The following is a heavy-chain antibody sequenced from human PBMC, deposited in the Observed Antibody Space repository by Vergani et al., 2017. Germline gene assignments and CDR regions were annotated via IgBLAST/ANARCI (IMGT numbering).Heavy chain of an antibody. CDR1: GFTSSYYG. CDR3: ATKSCGTPGCQIGYFRE. Sequence: QVHLVESGGGVVQPGRSLRLSCVVSGFTSSYYGMHWVRQAPGKGLEWVAVISDDGTQKYYADSVKGRFTISRDNSKSTLYLQMNSLRTEDTAVYYSATKSCGTPGCQIGYFREWGQGTLVTVSS. V-gene: IGHV3-30*03. CDR2: ISDDGTQK. D-gene: IGHD1-1*01. J-gene: IGHJ1*01.